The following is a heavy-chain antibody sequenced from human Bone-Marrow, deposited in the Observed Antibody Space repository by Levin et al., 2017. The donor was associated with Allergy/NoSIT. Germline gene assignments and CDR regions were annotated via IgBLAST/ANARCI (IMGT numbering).Heavy chain of an antibody. Sequence: QRGESLKISCAASGFTFDDYAMHWVRQAPGKGLQWVSGISWNSGSIGYADSVKGRFTISRDSAKNSLYLQMNSLRPEDTALYYCAKADRYSTSSNYFDLWGQGTLVTVSS. V-gene: IGHV3-9*01. J-gene: IGHJ4*02. D-gene: IGHD6-6*01. CDR2: ISWNSGSI. CDR3: AKADRYSTSSNYFDL. CDR1: GFTFDDYA.